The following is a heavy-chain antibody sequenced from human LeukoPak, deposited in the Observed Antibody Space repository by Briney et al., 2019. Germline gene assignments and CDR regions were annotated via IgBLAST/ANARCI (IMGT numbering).Heavy chain of an antibody. CDR3: AREGAFGVVIIGDFDY. CDR1: GYTFTGYY. CDR2: INPNSGGT. V-gene: IGHV1-2*02. D-gene: IGHD3-3*01. Sequence: GASVKVSCKASGYTFTGYYMHWVRQAPGQGLEWMGWINPNSGGTNYAQKFQGRVTMTRDTSISTAYMELSRLRSDDTAVYYCAREGAFGVVIIGDFDYWGQGTLVTVSS. J-gene: IGHJ4*02.